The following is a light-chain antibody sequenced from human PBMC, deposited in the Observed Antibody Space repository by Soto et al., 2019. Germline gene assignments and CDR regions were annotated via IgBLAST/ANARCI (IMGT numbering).Light chain of an antibody. Sequence: QSVLTQPASVSGSLGQSITISCTGSNRDIGAYNLVSWYQQYPDTAPKLIMYEVRNRPSGVSYRFTGSRSGNTASLTISALQADDESTFYCSSYTTTSTLLFGGGTQLTVL. CDR2: EVR. CDR1: NRDIGAYNL. V-gene: IGLV2-14*01. CDR3: SSYTTTSTLL. J-gene: IGLJ3*02.